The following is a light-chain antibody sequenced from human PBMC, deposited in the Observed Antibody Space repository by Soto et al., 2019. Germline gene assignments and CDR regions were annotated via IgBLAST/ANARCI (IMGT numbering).Light chain of an antibody. J-gene: IGKJ5*01. CDR2: DAS. CDR1: EDISKF. CDR3: QQYDSLPIT. V-gene: IGKV1-33*01. Sequence: DIQMTQSPASLFASVGDRVTITCQAREDISKFLNWYQQKPGKAPEVLIYDASNLQTGVPSRFSGSGSGTDFIFTISSLQPEDSATYYCQQYDSLPITFGQGTRLEIK.